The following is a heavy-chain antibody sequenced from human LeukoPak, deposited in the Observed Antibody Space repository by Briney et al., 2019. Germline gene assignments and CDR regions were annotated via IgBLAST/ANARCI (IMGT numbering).Heavy chain of an antibody. J-gene: IGHJ4*02. CDR3: ARSYYDSSRFDY. CDR1: GGTFSSYA. Sequence: AASVKVSCKASGGTFSSYAISWVRQAPGQGLEWMGGIIPIFGTANYAQKFQGRVTITTDESTSTAYMELSSLRSEDTAVYYCARSYYDSSRFDYWGQGTLVTVSS. V-gene: IGHV1-69*05. D-gene: IGHD3-22*01. CDR2: IIPIFGTA.